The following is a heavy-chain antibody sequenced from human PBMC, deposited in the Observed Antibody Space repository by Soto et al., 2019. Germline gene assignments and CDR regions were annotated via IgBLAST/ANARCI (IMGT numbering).Heavy chain of an antibody. D-gene: IGHD3-22*01. CDR2: IWYDGSNK. Sequence: GGSLRLSCAASGFTFSSYGMHWVRQAPGKGLEWVTVIWYDGSNKYYADSVKGRFTISRDNSKNTLYLQMNSLRAEDTAVYYCARTETYDSSGPINYWGQGTLVTV. CDR3: ARTETYDSSGPINY. J-gene: IGHJ4*02. CDR1: GFTFSSYG. V-gene: IGHV3-33*08.